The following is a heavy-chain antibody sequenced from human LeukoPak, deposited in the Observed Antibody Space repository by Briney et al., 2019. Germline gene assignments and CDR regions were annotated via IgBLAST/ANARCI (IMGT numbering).Heavy chain of an antibody. J-gene: IGHJ4*02. CDR1: GGSISSSSYY. CDR3: ASLLGVLASKH. Sequence: PSGTLSLTCAVSGGSISSSSYYWGWIRQPPGKGLEWIGSIYYSGSTYYNPSLKSRVTISVDTSKNQFSLKLSSVTAADTAVYYCASLLGVLASKHWGQGTLVTVSS. D-gene: IGHD3-3*01. CDR2: IYYSGST. V-gene: IGHV4-39*01.